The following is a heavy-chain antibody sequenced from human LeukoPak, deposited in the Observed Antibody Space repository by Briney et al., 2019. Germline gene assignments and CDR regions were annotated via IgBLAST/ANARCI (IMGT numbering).Heavy chain of an antibody. J-gene: IGHJ4*02. CDR3: ARLGTSYYGSGSYSHFDY. CDR1: GGSISGYY. V-gene: IGHV4-59*08. Sequence: SETLSLTCTVSGGSISGYYWSWIRQPPGKGLEWIGYIYYSGSTNYNPSLKSRVTISVDTSKSQFSLKLTSVTAADTAIYYCARLGTSYYGSGSYSHFDYWGQGTLVTVSS. D-gene: IGHD3-10*01. CDR2: IYYSGST.